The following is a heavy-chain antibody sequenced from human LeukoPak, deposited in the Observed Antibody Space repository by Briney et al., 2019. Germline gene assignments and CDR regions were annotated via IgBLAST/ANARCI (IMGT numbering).Heavy chain of an antibody. Sequence: PGGSLRLSCAASGFTFNTYSMNWVRQDPGKGLEWVSSISSRGNSLKYADSVEGRFTISRDNDRNSVHLQMISLRAEDTAVYYCATDFYDSSGYFPAVYWGQGALVTVSS. CDR2: ISSRGNSL. V-gene: IGHV3-48*01. CDR1: GFTFNTYS. J-gene: IGHJ4*02. D-gene: IGHD3-22*01. CDR3: ATDFYDSSGYFPAVY.